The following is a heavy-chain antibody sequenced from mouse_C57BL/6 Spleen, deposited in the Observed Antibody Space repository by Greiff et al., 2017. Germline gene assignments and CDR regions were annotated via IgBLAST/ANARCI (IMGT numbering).Heavy chain of an antibody. Sequence: QVQLKQPGAELVKPGASVKLSCKASGYTFTSYWMQWVKQRPGQGLEWIGEIDPSDSYTNYNQKFKGKATLTVDTSSSTAYMQLSSLTSEDSAVYYCARRIPYYYGSSYGYFDVWGTGTTVTVSS. CDR2: IDPSDSYT. CDR3: ARRIPYYYGSSYGYFDV. J-gene: IGHJ1*03. V-gene: IGHV1-50*01. CDR1: GYTFTSYW. D-gene: IGHD1-1*01.